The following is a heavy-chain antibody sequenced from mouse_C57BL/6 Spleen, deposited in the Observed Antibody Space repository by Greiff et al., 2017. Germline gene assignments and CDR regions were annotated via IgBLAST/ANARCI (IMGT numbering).Heavy chain of an antibody. CDR1: GYVFSSSW. J-gene: IGHJ4*01. CDR2: IYPGDGDT. D-gene: IGHD2-3*01. Sequence: QVQLQQSGPELVKPGASVKISCKASGYVFSSSWMNWVKQRPGKGLEWIGRIYPGDGDTNYNGKFKGKATLTADKSSSTAYMQLSSLTSEDSAVYFCARFVDGYYDYYAMDYWGQGTSVTVSS. V-gene: IGHV1-82*01. CDR3: ARFVDGYYDYYAMDY.